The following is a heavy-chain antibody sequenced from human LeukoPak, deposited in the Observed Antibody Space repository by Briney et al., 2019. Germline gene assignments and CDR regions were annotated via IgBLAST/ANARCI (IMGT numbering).Heavy chain of an antibody. CDR1: GGSISGSSYF. CDR3: ARSVGATAIDY. J-gene: IGHJ4*02. V-gene: IGHV4-39*01. CDR2: IYYSRNT. D-gene: IGHD1-26*01. Sequence: PSETLSLTCTVSGGSISGSSYFWGWLRQPPGKGLEWIGSIYYSRNTYYNPSLKSRVTISLDTSKNQFSLKLNSVTAADTAVYYCARSVGATAIDYWGQGTLVTLSS.